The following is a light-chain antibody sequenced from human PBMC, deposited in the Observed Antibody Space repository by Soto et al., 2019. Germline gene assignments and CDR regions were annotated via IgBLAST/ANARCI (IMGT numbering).Light chain of an antibody. J-gene: IGKJ1*01. CDR3: QQRSNWASWT. Sequence: EIVLTQSPATLSLSPGERATLSCRASQSVSSYLAWYQQKPGQAPRLLIYDASNRATGIPARVSGSGSGADFTLTIICREHEVFAVYYCQQRSNWASWTFGQGTKVEIK. CDR2: DAS. V-gene: IGKV3-11*01. CDR1: QSVSSY.